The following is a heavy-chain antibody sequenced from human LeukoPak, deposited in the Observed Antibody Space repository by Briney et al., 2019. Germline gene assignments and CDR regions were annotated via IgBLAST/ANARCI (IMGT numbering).Heavy chain of an antibody. J-gene: IGHJ4*02. Sequence: SETLSLTCTVSGGSVSSGSYYWSWIRQPPGKGLEWIGYIYYSGSTNYNPSLKSRVTISVDTSKNQFSLKLSSVTAADTAVYYCARDFRCYGSGSYYLDYWGQGTLVTVSS. CDR2: IYYSGST. CDR1: GGSVSSGSYY. V-gene: IGHV4-61*01. CDR3: ARDFRCYGSGSYYLDY. D-gene: IGHD3-10*01.